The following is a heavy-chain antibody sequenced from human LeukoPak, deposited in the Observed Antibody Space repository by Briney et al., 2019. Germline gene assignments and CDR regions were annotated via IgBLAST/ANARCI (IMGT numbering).Heavy chain of an antibody. CDR2: IRYDGSNK. J-gene: IGHJ4*02. D-gene: IGHD3-10*01. Sequence: GGSLRLSCAASGFTFSSYGMHWVRQAPGKGLEWVAFIRYDGSNKYYADSVKGRFTISRDNAKNSLYLQMNSLRAEDTALYYCAKDNGSYTVGVDYWGQGTLVTVSS. CDR1: GFTFSSYG. V-gene: IGHV3-30*02. CDR3: AKDNGSYTVGVDY.